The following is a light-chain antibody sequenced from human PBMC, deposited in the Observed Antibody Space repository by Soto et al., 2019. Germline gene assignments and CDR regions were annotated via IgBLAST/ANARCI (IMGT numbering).Light chain of an antibody. V-gene: IGKV3-15*01. CDR2: GAS. J-gene: IGKJ5*01. Sequence: EIVMTQSPATLSVSPGERATPSFRASQSISSDLALYQQKPGQAPRLLIYGASTTATGIPARFSGSGSGTDFTLTISSLEAEDFAGYYCNQRSTWLDTFGQGTRLEIK. CDR1: QSISSD. CDR3: NQRSTWLDT.